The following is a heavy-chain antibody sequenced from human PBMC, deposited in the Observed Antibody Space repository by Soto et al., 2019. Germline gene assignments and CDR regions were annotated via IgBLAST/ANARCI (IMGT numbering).Heavy chain of an antibody. CDR2: ISYDGSNK. J-gene: IGHJ6*02. V-gene: IGHV3-30*03. Sequence: GGSLRLSCAASGFTFSSYGMHWVRQAPGKGLEWVAVISYDGSNKYYADSVKGRFTISRDNSKNSLYLQMNSLRAEDTAVYYCARDLLRFGESPAYGMDVWGQGTTVTVSS. CDR3: ARDLLRFGESPAYGMDV. CDR1: GFTFSSYG. D-gene: IGHD3-10*01.